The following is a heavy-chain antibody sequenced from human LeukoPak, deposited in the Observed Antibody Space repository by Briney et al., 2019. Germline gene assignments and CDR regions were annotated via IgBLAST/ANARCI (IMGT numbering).Heavy chain of an antibody. CDR2: IYYRGST. CDR1: GGSISSYY. Sequence: PSETLSLTCTVTGGSISSYYWSWIRQPPGKGLERIGYIYYRGSTNYNPSLKSRVTLSVETSKNQFSLKLSSVTAADTAVYYCASGSLGYCSSTSCPLDYWGQGTLVTVSS. J-gene: IGHJ4*02. V-gene: IGHV4-59*01. CDR3: ASGSLGYCSSTSCPLDY. D-gene: IGHD2-2*01.